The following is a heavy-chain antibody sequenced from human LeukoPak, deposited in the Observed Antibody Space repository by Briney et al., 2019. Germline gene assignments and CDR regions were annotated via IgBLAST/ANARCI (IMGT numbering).Heavy chain of an antibody. CDR3: AKAYGYCTTTSCSHEGFDY. D-gene: IGHD2-2*01. Sequence: GGSLRLSCAASGFTFSNAWMSWVRQAPGKGLEWVGRIKSKTDGGITDYAARVNGRFTISRDDSKNTLYLQMNSLRAEDTAVYYCAKAYGYCTTTSCSHEGFDYWRQGTLVTVSS. CDR1: GFTFSNAW. V-gene: IGHV3-15*01. CDR2: IKSKTDGGIT. J-gene: IGHJ4*02.